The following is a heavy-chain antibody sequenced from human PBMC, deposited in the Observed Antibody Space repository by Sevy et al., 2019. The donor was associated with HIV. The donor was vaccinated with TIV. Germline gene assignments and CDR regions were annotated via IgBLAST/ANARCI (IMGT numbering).Heavy chain of an antibody. CDR1: GFKFNGHG. Sequence: GGSLRLSCVAPGFKFNGHGIHWVRQAPGKGLQWVAGISHDGDNKRYGDAVKGRFSISGDQSKNTVYLQMGTLTDEDTAIYSCARDIEVKNWRVFCAFDMWGQGTMVTVSS. CDR2: ISHDGDNK. CDR3: ARDIEVKNWRVFCAFDM. V-gene: IGHV3-30*14. J-gene: IGHJ3*02. D-gene: IGHD3-3*01.